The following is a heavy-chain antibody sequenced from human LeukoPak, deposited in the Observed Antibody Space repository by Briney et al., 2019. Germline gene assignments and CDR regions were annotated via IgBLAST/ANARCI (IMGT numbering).Heavy chain of an antibody. V-gene: IGHV1-2*02. CDR2: INPHSGGT. D-gene: IGHD3-10*01. Sequence: ASVTVSCKASGNTFTGYYMHWVRQDPGQGLEWMGWINPHSGGTNYAQKFQGRVTMTRDTSISTAYMELSRLRSDDTAVYYCAREQARFGELSWGDFDYWGQETLVTVSS. CDR1: GNTFTGYY. J-gene: IGHJ4*02. CDR3: AREQARFGELSWGDFDY.